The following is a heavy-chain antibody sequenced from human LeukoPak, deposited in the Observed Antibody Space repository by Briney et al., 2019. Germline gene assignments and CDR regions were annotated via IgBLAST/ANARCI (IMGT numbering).Heavy chain of an antibody. CDR1: GGSISSSNW. Sequence: PSETLSLTCAVSGGSISSSNWWSWVRQPPGQGLEWIGEIYHSGSTNYNPSLKSRVTISVDKSKNQFSLKLSSVTAADTAVYYCARTTVVAKYFDYWGQGTLVTVSS. CDR2: IYHSGST. CDR3: ARTTVVAKYFDY. J-gene: IGHJ4*02. V-gene: IGHV4-4*02. D-gene: IGHD4-23*01.